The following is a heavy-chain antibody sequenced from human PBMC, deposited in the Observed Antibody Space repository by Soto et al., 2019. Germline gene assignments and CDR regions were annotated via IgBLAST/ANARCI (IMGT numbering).Heavy chain of an antibody. Sequence: SQNLSLTCAITGDSVSSNSAGWSWVRQSPSRGLEWLGRTYYRSKWYYEYAVSVRGRITINPDTSKNQYSLQLNSVTPEDTAVYFCARGEQYSGRIFDYWGKGTLVTVSS. J-gene: IGHJ4*01. CDR3: ARGEQYSGRIFDY. CDR1: GDSVSSNSAG. V-gene: IGHV6-1*01. CDR2: TYYRSKWYY. D-gene: IGHD1-26*01.